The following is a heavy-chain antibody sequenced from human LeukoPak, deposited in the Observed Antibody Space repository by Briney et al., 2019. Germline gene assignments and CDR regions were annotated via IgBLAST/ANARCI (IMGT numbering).Heavy chain of an antibody. J-gene: IGHJ4*02. V-gene: IGHV1-18*01. CDR3: ARSHNVYFDY. D-gene: IGHD5-24*01. CDR1: GYTFTSYG. Sequence: ASVTVSCKASGYTFTSYGMRWVGQDPGQGREWMGWISAYNGNTNYAQKFQGRVTMTPDTSTSTAYMELRSLRSDDTAVYYCARSHNVYFDYWGQGTLLTVTT. CDR2: ISAYNGNT.